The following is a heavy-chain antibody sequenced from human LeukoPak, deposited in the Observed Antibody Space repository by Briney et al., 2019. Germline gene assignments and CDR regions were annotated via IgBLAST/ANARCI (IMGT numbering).Heavy chain of an antibody. CDR3: ASHYGDRHAFDI. CDR1: SGSINSYY. V-gene: IGHV4-59*01. D-gene: IGHD4-17*01. J-gene: IGHJ3*02. Sequence: SETLSLTCTVSSGSINSYYWSWIRQPPGKGLEWIGYMYHSGSTNYNPSLKSRVTISVDTSKNQFSLKMSSVTAADTAVYYCASHYGDRHAFDIWGQGTMVTVSS. CDR2: MYHSGST.